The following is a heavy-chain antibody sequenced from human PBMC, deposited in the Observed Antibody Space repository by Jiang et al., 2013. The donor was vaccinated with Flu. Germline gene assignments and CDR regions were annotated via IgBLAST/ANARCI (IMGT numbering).Heavy chain of an antibody. D-gene: IGHD3-22*01. J-gene: IGHJ6*04. Sequence: SGAEVKKPGASVILSCKASGYTFSNYGINWVRQAPGQGLEWMGWISAYNGHTNYAQKLQGRVTMTTDTSTSTAYVELRSLRSDDTAVYYCARDLTEYVSSGYYFYYNGMDVWGKGPRSPSPQ. CDR2: ISAYNGHT. CDR1: GYTFSNYG. V-gene: IGHV1-18*01. CDR3: ARDLTEYVSSGYYFYYNGMDV.